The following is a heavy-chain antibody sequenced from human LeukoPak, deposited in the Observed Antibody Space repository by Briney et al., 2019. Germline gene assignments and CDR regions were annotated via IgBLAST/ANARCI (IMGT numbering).Heavy chain of an antibody. J-gene: IGHJ1*01. D-gene: IGHD6-19*01. Sequence: PGGSLRLSCAASGFTFSSHSMNWVRHAPGKGLEWVSSISGSSTYIYYADSVRGRFTISRDNAKNSLYLQMNSLRVEDTAVYYCARSSGWRDYFQDWGQGTLVTVSS. V-gene: IGHV3-21*01. CDR2: ISGSSTYI. CDR3: ARSSGWRDYFQD. CDR1: GFTFSSHS.